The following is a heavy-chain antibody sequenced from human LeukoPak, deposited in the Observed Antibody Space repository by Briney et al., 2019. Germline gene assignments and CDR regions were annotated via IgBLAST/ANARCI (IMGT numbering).Heavy chain of an antibody. CDR2: ISAYNGNT. V-gene: IGHV1-18*04. J-gene: IGHJ4*02. CDR1: GYTFTGYY. D-gene: IGHD5-12*01. Sequence: GASVKVSCKASGYTFTGYYMHWVRQAPGQGLEWMGWISAYNGNTNYAQKLQGRVTMTTDTSTSTAYMELRSLRSDDTAVYYCARAYDYRQTLDYWGQGTLVTVSS. CDR3: ARAYDYRQTLDY.